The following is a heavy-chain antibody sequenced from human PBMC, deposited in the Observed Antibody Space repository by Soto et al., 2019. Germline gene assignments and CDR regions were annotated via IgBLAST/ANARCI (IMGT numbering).Heavy chain of an antibody. J-gene: IGHJ6*02. CDR3: RSSSRYSTDV. Sequence: QLQLQESGPGLVKPSETLSLSCTVSGGSITSSFYWGWIRQPPGKGLEWIGSIYGTGNTYYNPSLKGRVTISADTSKHQFSLNLISVTAADTAVYYCRSSSRYSTDVWCQGATVTVSS. CDR2: IYGTGNT. V-gene: IGHV4-39*01. CDR1: GGSITSSFY. D-gene: IGHD6-13*01.